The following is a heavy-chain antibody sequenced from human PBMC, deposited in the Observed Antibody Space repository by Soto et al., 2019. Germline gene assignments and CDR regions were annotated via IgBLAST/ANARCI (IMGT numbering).Heavy chain of an antibody. V-gene: IGHV4-59*01. CDR3: ARESTDTGGGLVDY. CDR1: GGSISSSY. CDR2: IYSSGST. Sequence: SETLSLTCTVSGGSISSSYWSWIRQPPGKGLEWIGYIYSSGSTNYNPSLRGRVTISIDASKSQFSLRLNSVTAADTAVYYCARESTDTGGGLVDYWGQGTLVTVSS. D-gene: IGHD3-16*01. J-gene: IGHJ4*02.